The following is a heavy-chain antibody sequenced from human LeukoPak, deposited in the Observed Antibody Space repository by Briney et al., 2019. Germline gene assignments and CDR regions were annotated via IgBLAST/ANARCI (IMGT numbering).Heavy chain of an antibody. V-gene: IGHV3-21*01. D-gene: IGHD6-13*01. Sequence: GGSLRLSCAASEFTFSSYGMDWVRQAPGKGLEWVASISSGSIEIYYADAVKGRFTISRDNAKNSLYLQMSSLRGEDTAVYYCARGGYSHYDYWGPGTLVTVSS. CDR3: ARGGYSHYDY. J-gene: IGHJ4*02. CDR2: ISSGSIEI. CDR1: EFTFSSYG.